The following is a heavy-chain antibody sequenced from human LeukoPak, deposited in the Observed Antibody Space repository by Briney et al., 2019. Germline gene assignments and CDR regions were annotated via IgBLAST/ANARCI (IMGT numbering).Heavy chain of an antibody. J-gene: IGHJ6*04. CDR2: ISYDGSNK. D-gene: IGHD3-10*01. CDR3: ANGVVRGFIKNGMDV. Sequence: GGSLRLSCAASGFTFSSYDMHWVRQAPGKGLEWVAVISYDGSNKYYADSVKGRFTISRDNSKNTLYLQMNSLRAEDTAVYYCANGVVRGFIKNGMDVWGKATTVTVSS. CDR1: GFTFSSYD. V-gene: IGHV3-30*04.